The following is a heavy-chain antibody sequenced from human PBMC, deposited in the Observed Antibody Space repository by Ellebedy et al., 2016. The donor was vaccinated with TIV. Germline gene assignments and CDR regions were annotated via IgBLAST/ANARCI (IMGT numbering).Heavy chain of an antibody. CDR3: ARPKEGGTYDM. Sequence: GGSLRLSCAASGFTSGPHSMDWVRQAPGKGLVWVSRINSDGSSKTYADSVKGRFTISRDNAKNTVYLQMNSLRVEDTAVYYCARPKEGGTYDMWGQGTMVTVSS. CDR2: INSDGSSK. CDR1: GFTSGPHS. J-gene: IGHJ3*02. V-gene: IGHV3-74*01. D-gene: IGHD3-16*01.